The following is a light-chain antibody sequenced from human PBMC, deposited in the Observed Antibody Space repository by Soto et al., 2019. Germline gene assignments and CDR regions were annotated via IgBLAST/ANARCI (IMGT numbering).Light chain of an antibody. CDR3: SSYTSSSTYV. J-gene: IGLJ1*01. Sequence: QSVLTQPASVSGSPGQSITISCTGTSSDVGGYDYVSWYQQHPGEGPKLMIYDVSNRPSGVSNRFSGSKSCNTASLTISGLQAEDEADYYCSSYTSSSTYVFGSGTKVTVL. V-gene: IGLV2-14*01. CDR1: SSDVGGYDY. CDR2: DVS.